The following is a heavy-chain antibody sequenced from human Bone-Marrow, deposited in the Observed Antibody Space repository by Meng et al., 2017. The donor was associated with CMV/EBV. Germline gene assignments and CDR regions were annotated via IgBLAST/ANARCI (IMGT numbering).Heavy chain of an antibody. Sequence: ASVKVSCKASGYTFTGYYMHWVRQAPGQGLEWMGWINPNSGGTNYAQKFQGRVTMTRDTSISTAYMELSRLRSDDTAVYYCARDRYAPGYYYGMDVWGQGTTVTVSS. CDR1: GYTFTGYY. J-gene: IGHJ6*02. CDR3: ARDRYAPGYYYGMDV. D-gene: IGHD3-10*01. CDR2: INPNSGGT. V-gene: IGHV1-2*02.